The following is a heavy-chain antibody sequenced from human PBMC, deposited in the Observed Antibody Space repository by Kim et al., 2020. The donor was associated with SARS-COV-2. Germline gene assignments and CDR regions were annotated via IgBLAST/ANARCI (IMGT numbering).Heavy chain of an antibody. D-gene: IGHD3-22*01. CDR3: ARLDSSGYYYNWYFDL. V-gene: IGHV4-39*01. J-gene: IGHJ2*01. Sequence: LKSRVTISVDTSKNQFSLKLSSVTAADTAVYYCARLDSSGYYYNWYFDLWGRGTLVTVSS.